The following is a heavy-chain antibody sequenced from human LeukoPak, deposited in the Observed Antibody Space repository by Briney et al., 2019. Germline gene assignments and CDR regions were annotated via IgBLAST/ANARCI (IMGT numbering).Heavy chain of an antibody. V-gene: IGHV3-21*01. CDR3: ASLYDFWSGYDYGMDV. D-gene: IGHD3-3*01. CDR1: GSTFSSYS. Sequence: AGGSLRLSCAASGSTFSSYSMNWVRQAPGKGLEWVSSISSSSSYIYYADSVKGRFTISRDNAKNSLYLQMNSLRAEDTAVYYCASLYDFWSGYDYGMDVWGQGTTVTVSS. CDR2: ISSSSSYI. J-gene: IGHJ6*02.